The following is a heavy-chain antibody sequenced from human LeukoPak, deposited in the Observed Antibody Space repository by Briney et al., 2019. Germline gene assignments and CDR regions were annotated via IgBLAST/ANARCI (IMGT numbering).Heavy chain of an antibody. V-gene: IGHV3-23*01. Sequence: PGGSLRLSCAASGFTFSSYTMSWVRQAPGKGLEWVSTITTSDGNTYYADSVTGRFTISRDNSRNTLYLQMNSLRGDDTAVYYCAKDVGKWESLHFFDYWGQGTLVTVSS. CDR1: GFTFSSYT. D-gene: IGHD1-26*01. CDR3: AKDVGKWESLHFFDY. CDR2: ITTSDGNT. J-gene: IGHJ4*02.